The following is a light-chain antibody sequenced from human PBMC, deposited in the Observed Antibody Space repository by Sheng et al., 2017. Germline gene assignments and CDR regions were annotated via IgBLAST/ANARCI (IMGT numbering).Light chain of an antibody. CDR3: QAWDSFTYV. J-gene: IGLJ1*01. CDR2: QNI. V-gene: IGLV3-1*01. CDR1: ELENKF. Sequence: SYELTQSPSMSVSPGQTASIICSGDELENKFVSWFQQKPGQSPVMVIYQNIERPSGIPERFSGSNSGNTATLTISGTQPIDEADYYCQAWDSFTYVFGTGTKVTVL.